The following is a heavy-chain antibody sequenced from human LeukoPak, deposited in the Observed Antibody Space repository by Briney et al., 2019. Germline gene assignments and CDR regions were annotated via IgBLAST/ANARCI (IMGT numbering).Heavy chain of an antibody. CDR3: ARDLDWNYADY. CDR1: AFTFSDYY. J-gene: IGHJ4*02. D-gene: IGHD1-7*01. Sequence: GGSLRLSCAASAFTFSDYYMSWIRQAPGKGLEWGSYISSSGSTIYYADSVKGRFTISRDNAKNSLYLQMNSLRAEDTAVYYCARDLDWNYADYWGQGTLVTVSS. V-gene: IGHV3-11*01. CDR2: ISSSGSTI.